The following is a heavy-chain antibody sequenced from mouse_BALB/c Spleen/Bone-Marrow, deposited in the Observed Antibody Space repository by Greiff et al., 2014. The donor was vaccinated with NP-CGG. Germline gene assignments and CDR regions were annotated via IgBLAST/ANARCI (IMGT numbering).Heavy chain of an antibody. CDR1: GYAFTNYW. D-gene: IGHD2-2*01. CDR2: IYPSDSYT. V-gene: IGHV1-69*02. Sequence: VQLQQSGAELVRPGASVKLSCKASGYAFTNYWINWVKRRPGQGLEWIGNIYPSDSYTNYNQKFKDKATLTVDKSSSTAYMQLSSPTSEDSAVYYCTRWLPYAMDYWGQGTSVTVSS. J-gene: IGHJ4*01. CDR3: TRWLPYAMDY.